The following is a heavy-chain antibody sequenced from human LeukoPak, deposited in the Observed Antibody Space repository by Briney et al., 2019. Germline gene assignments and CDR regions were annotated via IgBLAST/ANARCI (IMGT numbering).Heavy chain of an antibody. D-gene: IGHD3-16*01. CDR2: INTDTRGT. V-gene: IGHV3-74*01. Sequence: PAESLTLSSAASGFTFTDYWMHGDRQVPGKGLVWVSIINTDTRGTYYADSVKGRFTTSRDNAKSTLYLQMDSLRAEDTAVYYCARAGAYHFDNWGQGTLVTVSS. CDR3: ARAGAYHFDN. CDR1: GFTFTDYW. J-gene: IGHJ4*02.